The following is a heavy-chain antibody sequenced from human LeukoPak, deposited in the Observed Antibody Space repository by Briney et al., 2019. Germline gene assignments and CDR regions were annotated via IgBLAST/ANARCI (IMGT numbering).Heavy chain of an antibody. CDR2: IRSNGGST. D-gene: IGHD4-17*01. CDR1: GFTFSNFA. Sequence: GGSLRLSCAASGFTFSNFAMHWVRQAPGKGLEYVSAIRSNGGSTYYANSVKGRFTISRDNSKNTLYLQTGSLRAEDMAVYYCARYGDSLDYWGQGTLVTVSS. V-gene: IGHV3-64*01. J-gene: IGHJ4*02. CDR3: ARYGDSLDY.